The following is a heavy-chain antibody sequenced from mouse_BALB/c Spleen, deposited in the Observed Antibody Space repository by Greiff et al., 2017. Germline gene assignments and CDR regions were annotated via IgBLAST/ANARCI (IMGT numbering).Heavy chain of an antibody. CDR2: IWSGGST. CDR1: GFSFTSYG. V-gene: IGHV2-2*02. CDR3: ARNGDAMDY. Sequence: VQLQESGPGLVQPSQSLSITCTVSGFSFTSYGVHWVRQSPGKGLELLGVIWSGGSTDYNAAFISRLSISKDNSKSQVFFKMNSLQANDTAIYYWARNGDAMDYWGQGTSVTVSS. J-gene: IGHJ4*01.